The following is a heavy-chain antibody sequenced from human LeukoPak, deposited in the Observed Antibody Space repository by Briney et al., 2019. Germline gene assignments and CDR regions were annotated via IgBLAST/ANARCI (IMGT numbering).Heavy chain of an antibody. CDR1: GFTFSSYS. V-gene: IGHV4-59*01. CDR3: ARGASRGYYYENYFDY. J-gene: IGHJ4*02. Sequence: GSLRLSCAASGFTFSSYSMNWVRQPPGKGLEWIGYIYYSGSTNYNPSLKSRVTISVDTSKNQFSLKLSSVTAADTAVYYCARGASRGYYYENYFDYWGQGTLVTVSS. D-gene: IGHD3-22*01. CDR2: IYYSGST.